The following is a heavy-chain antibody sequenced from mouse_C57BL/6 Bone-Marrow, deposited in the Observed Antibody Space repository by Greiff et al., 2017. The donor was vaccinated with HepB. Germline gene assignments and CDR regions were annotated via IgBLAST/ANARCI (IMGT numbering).Heavy chain of an antibody. J-gene: IGHJ4*01. D-gene: IGHD1-1*01. CDR3: VFDYYGSSYLAMDY. CDR1: GYTFTSYW. V-gene: IGHV1-55*01. Sequence: QVQLQQSGAELVKPGASVKMSCKASGYTFTSYWITWVKQRPGQGLEWIGDIYPGSGSTNYNEKFKSKATLTVDTSSSTAYMQLSSLTSEDSAVYYCVFDYYGSSYLAMDYWGQGTSVTVSS. CDR2: IYPGSGST.